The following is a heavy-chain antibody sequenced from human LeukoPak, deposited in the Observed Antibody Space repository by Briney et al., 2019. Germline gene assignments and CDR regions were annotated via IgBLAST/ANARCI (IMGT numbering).Heavy chain of an antibody. CDR3: ARTQDLFSPADC. CDR2: ISSSSSNM. Sequence: RGSLRLSCAASGFTFSSSSLKWVRPAPGGGLEWISSISSSSSNMYYADSVKGRFTITRDNAKSSLCLQMNSLRAEDTAVYYWARTQDLFSPADCWGQGTLVTVSS. CDR1: GFTFSSSS. D-gene: IGHD3-10*01. J-gene: IGHJ4*02. V-gene: IGHV3-21*01.